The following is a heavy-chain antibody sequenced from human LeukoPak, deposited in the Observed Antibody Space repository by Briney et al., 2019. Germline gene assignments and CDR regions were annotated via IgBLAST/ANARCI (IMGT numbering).Heavy chain of an antibody. V-gene: IGHV1-24*01. Sequence: ASVKVSCKVSGYTLTELSMHWVRQAPGKGLEWMGGFDSEDGETIYAQKFQGRVTMTEDTSTDTEYMELSSLRSEDTAVYYCAAGLPAIGDWFDPWGQGTLVTVSS. CDR2: FDSEDGET. D-gene: IGHD2-2*01. CDR3: AAGLPAIGDWFDP. J-gene: IGHJ5*02. CDR1: GYTLTELS.